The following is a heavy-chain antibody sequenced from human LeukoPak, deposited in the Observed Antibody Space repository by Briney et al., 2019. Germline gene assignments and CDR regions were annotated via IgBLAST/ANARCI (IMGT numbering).Heavy chain of an antibody. D-gene: IGHD4-11*01. CDR3: ARRHDYSNYPDY. V-gene: IGHV3-21*01. CDR1: GFTFSSYS. Sequence: GGSLRLSCGASGFTFSSYSMNWVRQAPGKGLEWVSSISSSSSYIYYADSVKGRFTISRDNAKNSLYLQMNSLRAEDTAVYYCARRHDYSNYPDYWGQGTLVTVSS. CDR2: ISSSSSYI. J-gene: IGHJ4*02.